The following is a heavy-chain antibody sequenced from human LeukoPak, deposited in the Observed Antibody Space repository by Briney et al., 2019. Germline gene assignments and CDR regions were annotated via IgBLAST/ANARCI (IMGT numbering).Heavy chain of an antibody. V-gene: IGHV1-8*01. CDR1: GYTFTSYD. D-gene: IGHD3-10*01. Sequence: ASVKVSCKASGYTFTSYDINWVRQATGQGLEWMGWMNPNSGNTGYAQKFQGRVTMTRNTSISTAYMELSSLRSEDTAAYYYARGPRELYGSGSYYKLDYWGQGTLVTVSS. J-gene: IGHJ4*02. CDR2: MNPNSGNT. CDR3: ARGPRELYGSGSYYKLDY.